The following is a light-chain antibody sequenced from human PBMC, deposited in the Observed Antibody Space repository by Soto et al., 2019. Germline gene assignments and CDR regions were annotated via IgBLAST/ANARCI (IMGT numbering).Light chain of an antibody. CDR2: DAS. CDR1: QGISSA. CDR3: QQCVNYPIT. Sequence: SLWASVRYRETITCRASQGISSALAWYQHKPGKAPKLLIYDASSLESGVPSRFSGSVSGTDFTHTISILQPEDFATQFFQQCVNYPITFGQGTRLEIK. V-gene: IGKV1D-13*01. J-gene: IGKJ5*01.